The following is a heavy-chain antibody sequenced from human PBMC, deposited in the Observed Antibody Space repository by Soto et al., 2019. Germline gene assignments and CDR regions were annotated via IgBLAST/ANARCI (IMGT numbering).Heavy chain of an antibody. Sequence: GGPLRPCCAASGVTFSTYAMSWVRQAPGKGLEWVSAISGNGGNTYYADSVKGRFTISRDNSKNTLYLQMNSLRAEDTAVYYCAKGDSSGWYEFDSWGQGTLVTVSS. CDR1: GVTFSTYA. CDR2: ISGNGGNT. D-gene: IGHD6-19*01. V-gene: IGHV3-23*01. CDR3: AKGDSSGWYEFDS. J-gene: IGHJ4*02.